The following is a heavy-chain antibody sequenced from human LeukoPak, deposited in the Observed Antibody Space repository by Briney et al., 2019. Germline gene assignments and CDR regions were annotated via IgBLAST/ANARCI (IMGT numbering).Heavy chain of an antibody. CDR2: IYHSGST. CDR3: ARSGSGWYRGLFDY. J-gene: IGHJ4*02. CDR1: RGSISSNNW. V-gene: IGHV4-4*02. D-gene: IGHD6-19*01. Sequence: SETLSLTCAVSRGSISSNNWWSWVRQPPGNRLEWIAEIYHSGSTNYNPSLKSRVTISVDTSKNNFSLKLSSVTAADTAVYYCARSGSGWYRGLFDYWGQGNLVTVSS.